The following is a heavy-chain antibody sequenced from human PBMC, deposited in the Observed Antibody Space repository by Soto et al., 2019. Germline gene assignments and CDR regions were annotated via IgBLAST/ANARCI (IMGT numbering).Heavy chain of an antibody. V-gene: IGHV4-59*08. CDR3: ARHVNLPLAGTGFDY. CDR1: GGYISGYY. Sequence: PSETLSLTCPVSGGYISGYYWSWLRQPPGKGLEWIGYIYNIGSTNYNPSLRSRVTMSIDTSQEQFSLKLSSVTATDTAVYYCARHVNLPLAGTGFDYWGHGTLVTVSS. D-gene: IGHD6-19*01. CDR2: IYNIGST. J-gene: IGHJ4*01.